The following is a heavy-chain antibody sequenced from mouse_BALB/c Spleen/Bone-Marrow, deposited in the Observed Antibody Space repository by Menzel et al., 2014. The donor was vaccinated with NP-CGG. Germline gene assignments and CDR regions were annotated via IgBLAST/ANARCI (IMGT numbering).Heavy chain of an antibody. V-gene: IGHV1-9*01. CDR1: GYTFSNYW. Sequence: QVQLKQSGGELMKPGASVKISCKATGYTFSNYWIQWVKQRPGHGPEWIGEILPGSDNTNYNEKFKDKATFTADTSSNTAYMQLSSLTSEDSAVYYCARGNPFDFWGQGTTLTVSS. CDR2: ILPGSDNT. CDR3: ARGNPFDF. J-gene: IGHJ2*01.